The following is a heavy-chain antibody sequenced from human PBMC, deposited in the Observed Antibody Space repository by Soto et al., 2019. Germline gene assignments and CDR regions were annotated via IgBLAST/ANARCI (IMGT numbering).Heavy chain of an antibody. CDR3: AKEERQYYDFWSGYYPFDY. CDR2: ISGSGGST. Sequence: GSMRLSCAASGFTFSSYAMSWVRQTPGKGLEWVSAISGSGGSTYYADSVKGRFTISRDNSKNTLYLQMNSLRAEDTAVYYCAKEERQYYDFWSGYYPFDYWGQGTLVTVSS. CDR1: GFTFSSYA. V-gene: IGHV3-23*01. J-gene: IGHJ4*02. D-gene: IGHD3-3*01.